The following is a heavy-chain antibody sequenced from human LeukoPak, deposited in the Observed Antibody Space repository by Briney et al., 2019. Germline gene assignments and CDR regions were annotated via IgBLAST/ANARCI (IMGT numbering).Heavy chain of an antibody. CDR2: INAGNGNT. D-gene: IGHD2-2*01. CDR3: AREGTSYCSSTSCYQVVNWFDP. J-gene: IGHJ5*02. CDR1: GYTFTSYA. Sequence: ASVKVSCKASGYTFTSYAMHWVRQAPGQRLEWMGWINAGNGNTKYSQKFQGRVTITRDTSASTAYMELSSLRSEDTAVYYCAREGTSYCSSTSCYQVVNWFDPWGQGTLVTVSS. V-gene: IGHV1-3*01.